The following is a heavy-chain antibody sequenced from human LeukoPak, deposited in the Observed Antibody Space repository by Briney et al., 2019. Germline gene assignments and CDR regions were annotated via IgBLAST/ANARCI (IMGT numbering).Heavy chain of an antibody. CDR2: FDPEDGET. Sequence: ASVKVSCKVSGYTLTELSMHWVRQAPGKGLEWMGGFDPEDGETIYAQKFQGRVTMTEDTSTDTAYMELSRLRSDDTAVYYCARGAPLYCSSTSCYQYFDYWGQGTLVTVSS. V-gene: IGHV1-24*01. CDR1: GYTLTELS. J-gene: IGHJ4*02. CDR3: ARGAPLYCSSTSCYQYFDY. D-gene: IGHD2-2*01.